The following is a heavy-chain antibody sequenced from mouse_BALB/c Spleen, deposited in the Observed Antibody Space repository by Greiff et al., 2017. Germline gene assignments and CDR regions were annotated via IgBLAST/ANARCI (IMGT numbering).Heavy chain of an antibody. D-gene: IGHD2-12*01. CDR2: IDPENGDT. J-gene: IGHJ2*01. CDR3: NGDAHDLYYFAY. CDR1: GFNIKDYY. V-gene: IGHV14-4*02. Sequence: EVQLQQSGAELVRSGASVKLSCTASGFNIKDYYMHWVKQRPEQGLEWIGWIDPENGDTEYAPKFQGKATMTADTSSNTAYLQLSSLTSEDTAVYYCNGDAHDLYYFAYWGQGTTLTVSS.